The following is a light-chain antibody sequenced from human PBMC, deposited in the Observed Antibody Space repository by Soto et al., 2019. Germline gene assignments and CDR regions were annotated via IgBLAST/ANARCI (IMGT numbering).Light chain of an antibody. Sequence: QSALTQPASVSGSPGQSITMSCTGSSSDVGSYNYVSWYQQHPGKVPKLMIFDVSDRPSGISNRFSGSKSGNTASLTISGLQAEDEADYYCSSYTTSGTLVFGTGTKVTVL. V-gene: IGLV2-14*03. J-gene: IGLJ1*01. CDR2: DVS. CDR1: SSDVGSYNY. CDR3: SSYTTSGTLV.